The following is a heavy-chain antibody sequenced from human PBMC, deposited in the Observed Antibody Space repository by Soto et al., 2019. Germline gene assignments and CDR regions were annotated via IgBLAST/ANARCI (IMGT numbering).Heavy chain of an antibody. Sequence: PGESLKISCKGSGYSFTSYWISWVRQMPGKGLEWMGRIDPSDSYTNYSPSFQGHVTISADKSISTAYLQWSSLKASDTAMYYCARLNDFWSGSPYGMDVWGQGTTVTVSS. CDR3: ARLNDFWSGSPYGMDV. V-gene: IGHV5-10-1*01. CDR2: IDPSDSYT. CDR1: GYSFTSYW. D-gene: IGHD3-3*01. J-gene: IGHJ6*02.